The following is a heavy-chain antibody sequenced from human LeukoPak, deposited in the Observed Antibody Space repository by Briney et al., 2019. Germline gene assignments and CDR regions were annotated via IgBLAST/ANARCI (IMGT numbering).Heavy chain of an antibody. CDR3: AKAIPDYDFWSGFYPNYFDY. D-gene: IGHD3-3*01. V-gene: IGHV3-23*01. CDR2: ISGSGDST. CDR1: GFTFSSYS. J-gene: IGHJ4*02. Sequence: PGGSLRLSCAASGFTFSSYSMSWVRQAPGKGLEWVSAISGSGDSTYYADSLKGRFTISRDNSKNTLYLQMNSLRAEDTAVYYCAKAIPDYDFWSGFYPNYFDYWGQGTLVTVSS.